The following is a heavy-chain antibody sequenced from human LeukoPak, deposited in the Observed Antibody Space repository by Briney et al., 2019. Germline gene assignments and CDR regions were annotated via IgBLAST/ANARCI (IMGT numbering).Heavy chain of an antibody. J-gene: IGHJ6*02. CDR3: ARDRFRDTTGPYGVDV. CDR2: INPNGGGT. D-gene: IGHD1-26*01. CDR1: GYTFTGYY. V-gene: IGHV1-2*02. Sequence: ASVKVSCEASGYTFTGYYMHWLRQAPGQGLEWMGWINPNGGGTNYAQKFQGRVTMTRDTSINTAYVDLSRLRSDDTAVYYCARDRFRDTTGPYGVDVWGQGTTVIVSS.